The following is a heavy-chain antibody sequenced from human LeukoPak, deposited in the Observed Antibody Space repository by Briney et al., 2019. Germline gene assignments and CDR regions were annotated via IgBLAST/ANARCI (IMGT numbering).Heavy chain of an antibody. V-gene: IGHV4-61*02. Sequence: PSETLSLTCTVSGGSISSGSYYWSWIRQPAGKGLEWIGRIYTSGSTNYNPSLKSRVTISVDTSKNQFSLKLSSVTAADTAVYYCARGTLSYYGSGSYPDYWGQGTLVTVSS. D-gene: IGHD3-10*01. J-gene: IGHJ4*02. CDR3: ARGTLSYYGSGSYPDY. CDR2: IYTSGST. CDR1: GGSISSGSYY.